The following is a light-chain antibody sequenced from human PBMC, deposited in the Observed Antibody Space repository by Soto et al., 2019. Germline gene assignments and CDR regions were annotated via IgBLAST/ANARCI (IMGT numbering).Light chain of an antibody. CDR1: QSVGSN. V-gene: IGKV3-11*01. Sequence: EMVMTQSPATLSVSPGDRATLSCRASQSVGSNLAWYQQKYGQAPRLLIYDASNRATGIPARFSGSGSGTDFTLTISSLEPEDFAVYYCQQRSNWLTFGGGTKVDIK. CDR3: QQRSNWLT. CDR2: DAS. J-gene: IGKJ4*01.